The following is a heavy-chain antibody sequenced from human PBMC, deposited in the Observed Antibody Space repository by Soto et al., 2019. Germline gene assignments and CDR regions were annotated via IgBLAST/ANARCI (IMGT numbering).Heavy chain of an antibody. CDR3: ASDLGPGVASGVCCWFNP. CDR2: MSTYNGNT. V-gene: IGHV1-18*01. J-gene: IGHJ5*02. Sequence: QAQLVQSGAEVKKPGASVKVSCNASGYTFTSYAISWVRQAPGQGLEWLGWMSTYNGNTKYAQRFQGRATMTTDASTTTRYLELRNLTSDDTAVYYCASDLGPGVASGVCCWFNPCGQGTLVTVSS. D-gene: IGHD2-21*01. CDR1: GYTFTSYA.